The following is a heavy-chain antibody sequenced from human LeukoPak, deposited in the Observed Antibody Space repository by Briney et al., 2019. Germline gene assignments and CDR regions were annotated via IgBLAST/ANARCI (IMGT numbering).Heavy chain of an antibody. J-gene: IGHJ4*02. Sequence: PGGSLRLSCAASGFTFSSYWMSWVRQAPGKGLEWVANIRQDGSETYYVDSVKGRFTISRDNAKNSLYLQMNSLRVEDTAVYYCAREHSSSGWGYFDYWGQGTLVTVSS. CDR1: GFTFSSYW. CDR2: IRQDGSET. D-gene: IGHD6-25*01. V-gene: IGHV3-7*01. CDR3: AREHSSSGWGYFDY.